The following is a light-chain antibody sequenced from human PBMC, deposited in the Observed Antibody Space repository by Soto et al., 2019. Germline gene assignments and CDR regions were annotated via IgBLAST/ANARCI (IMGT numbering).Light chain of an antibody. CDR2: GAS. CDR3: QQYTNSRWT. V-gene: IGKV3-20*01. Sequence: ETVLTQSPGTLSLSPGERVTLSCRASQTVASNYFAWYQQRPGQAPRLLMNGASTRATGVPDRFSGSGSGTDFTLTISRLEPEYFAVYYCQQYTNSRWTFGQGTKVDIK. CDR1: QTVASNY. J-gene: IGKJ1*01.